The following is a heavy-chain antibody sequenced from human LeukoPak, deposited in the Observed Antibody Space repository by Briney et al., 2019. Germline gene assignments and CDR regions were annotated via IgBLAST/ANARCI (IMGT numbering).Heavy chain of an antibody. J-gene: IGHJ4*02. CDR3: VPRGDEGFDY. V-gene: IGHV1-2*06. CDR2: MNPKSGDT. Sequence: ASVKVSCKTSGYSSTGYYMHWVRQAPGQGLEWMGRMNPKSGDTNYAQKLQGRVTMTRDTSINTAYMELSSLRSDDTAVYYCVPRGDEGFDYWGQGSLVTVSS. CDR1: GYSSTGYY. D-gene: IGHD3-16*01.